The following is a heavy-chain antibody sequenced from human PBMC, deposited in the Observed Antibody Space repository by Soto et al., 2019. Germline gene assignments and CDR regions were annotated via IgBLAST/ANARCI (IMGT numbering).Heavy chain of an antibody. J-gene: IGHJ3*02. V-gene: IGHV1-46*01. CDR3: ARAESGFYDAFDI. CDR2: INPSGGST. CDR1: GYTFTRHY. Sequence: ASVKVSCKASGYTFTRHYMHWVRQAPGQGLEWMGIINPSGGSTSYAQNFQGRVTMTRDTSTSTVYMELSSLRSEDTAVYYCARAESGFYDAFDIWGPGTKVTVSS. D-gene: IGHD1-26*01.